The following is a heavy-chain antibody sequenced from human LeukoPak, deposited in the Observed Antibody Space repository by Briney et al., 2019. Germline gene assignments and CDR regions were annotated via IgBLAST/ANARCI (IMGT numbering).Heavy chain of an antibody. V-gene: IGHV3-66*01. D-gene: IGHD1-26*01. CDR2: IYTSGIT. J-gene: IGHJ4*02. CDR3: AREDAGGTYSFDY. Sequence: PGGSLRLSCAVSGFTVSSNFVSWVRQAPGKGPEWVSVIYTSGITYYADSVRGRFSISRDNSKNTLYLQMDSLTVEDTAVYYCAREDAGGTYSFDYWGQGILVTVSS. CDR1: GFTVSSNF.